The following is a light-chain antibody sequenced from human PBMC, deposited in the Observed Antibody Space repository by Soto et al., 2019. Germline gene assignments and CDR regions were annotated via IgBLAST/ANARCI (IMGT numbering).Light chain of an antibody. J-gene: IGKJ1*01. Sequence: ENVLTQSPGTLSLSPWEIATLSCRAGQSVSNTFLAWYQQKPGQAPRLLIYGASNRATGIPDRFSGSGSGTDFTLTISRLEPEDFAVYYCQQSGSPSGWTFGRGTKVDNK. CDR2: GAS. V-gene: IGKV3-20*01. CDR3: QQSGSPSGWT. CDR1: QSVSNTF.